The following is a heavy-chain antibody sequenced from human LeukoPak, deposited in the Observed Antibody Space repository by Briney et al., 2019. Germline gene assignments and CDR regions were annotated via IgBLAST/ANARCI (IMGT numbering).Heavy chain of an antibody. CDR3: ARAPGYSYGYLRGADY. CDR1: GYSISSGDY. Sequence: PSETLSLTCTVSGYSISSGDYWAWIRQPPGEGLEWIGSIYHSGNTYYNPSLKSRVTISVDTSKNQFSPKLSSVTAADTAFYYCARAPGYSYGYLRGADYWGQGTLVTVSS. J-gene: IGHJ4*02. CDR2: IYHSGNT. D-gene: IGHD5-18*01. V-gene: IGHV4-38-2*02.